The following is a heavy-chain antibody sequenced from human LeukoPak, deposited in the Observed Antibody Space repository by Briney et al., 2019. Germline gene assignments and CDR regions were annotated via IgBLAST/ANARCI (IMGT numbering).Heavy chain of an antibody. CDR3: ARGVLYLTGDY. Sequence: GASVKVSCKASGYTFTTYYMHWVRQAPGQGLEWMGWINPNSGYTKYAQKFQGRVTMTRDTSISTAYMELNRLRSDDTAVYYCARGVLYLTGDYWGQGTLVTVSS. D-gene: IGHD7-27*01. CDR1: GYTFTTYY. CDR2: INPNSGYT. J-gene: IGHJ4*02. V-gene: IGHV1-2*02.